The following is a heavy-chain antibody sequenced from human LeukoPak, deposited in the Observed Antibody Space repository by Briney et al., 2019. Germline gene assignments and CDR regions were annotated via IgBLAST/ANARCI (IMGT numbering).Heavy chain of an antibody. Sequence: GGSLRLSCAASAFSFNTYTMHWVRQAPGKGLEWVALISHDGRDKYYADSVKGRFTISRDNSKNTLYLHVNSLRVDDTAFYYCARVRGYAYGPFDSWGQGTLVTVSS. CDR1: AFSFNTYT. D-gene: IGHD3-10*01. CDR2: ISHDGRDK. V-gene: IGHV3-30*04. CDR3: ARVRGYAYGPFDS. J-gene: IGHJ4*02.